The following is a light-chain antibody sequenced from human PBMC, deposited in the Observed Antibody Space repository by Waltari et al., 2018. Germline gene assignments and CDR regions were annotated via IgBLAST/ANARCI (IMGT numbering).Light chain of an antibody. J-gene: IGKJ1*01. Sequence: DIQMTQSPSTLSASVGDRVTITCRASQSISGWLAWYQQKPGKAPKLLIYDASSLESGVPSRFSGSRSGTEFTLTISSLQPDDFATYFCQQYYSSSTFGQGTKVEIK. CDR2: DAS. V-gene: IGKV1-5*01. CDR1: QSISGW. CDR3: QQYYSSST.